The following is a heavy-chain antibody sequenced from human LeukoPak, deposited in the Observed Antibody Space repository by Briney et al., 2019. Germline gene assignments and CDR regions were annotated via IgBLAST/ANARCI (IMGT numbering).Heavy chain of an antibody. CDR2: IYPGDSDT. V-gene: IGHV5-51*01. Sequence: GESLKISCKGSGYIFAHYWIRRVRHLPAKGLECRGIIYPGDSDTRYSPSCRGQVTISVDESSRTAHLEWSSLKASDTAMYYCARVSRSRRSGYTSGVIYWGQGTLVTVSS. D-gene: IGHD5-12*01. CDR3: ARVSRSRRSGYTSGVIY. J-gene: IGHJ4*02. CDR1: GYIFAHYW.